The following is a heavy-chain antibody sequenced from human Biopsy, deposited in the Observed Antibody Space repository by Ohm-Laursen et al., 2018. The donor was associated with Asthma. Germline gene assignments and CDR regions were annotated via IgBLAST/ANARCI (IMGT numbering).Heavy chain of an antibody. CDR1: GDSIIIGGHY. D-gene: IGHD5-12*01. Sequence: SQTLSLTCNVSGDSIIIGGHYWSWIRQHPGKGLEWIGHIYFSGSAKYNPSLKSRVSISVDTSKNQFSLKLSSVTAADTAVYYCARGYSGTDRIVYYYSGLEVWGQGTTVTVSS. CDR2: IYFSGSA. CDR3: ARGYSGTDRIVYYYSGLEV. V-gene: IGHV4-31*03. J-gene: IGHJ6*02.